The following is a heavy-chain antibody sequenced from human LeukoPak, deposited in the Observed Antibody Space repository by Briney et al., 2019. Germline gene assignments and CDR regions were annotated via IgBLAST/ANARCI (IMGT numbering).Heavy chain of an antibody. CDR1: GFTFSNAW. J-gene: IGHJ5*02. Sequence: PGGSLRLSCAASGFTFSNAWMSWVRQAPGKGLEWIGRIKSKTDGGTTDYAAPVKGRFTISRDDSKNTLYLQMNSLKTEDTAVYYCTTDMDCGGDCPVPWGQGTLVTVSS. CDR2: IKSKTDGGTT. D-gene: IGHD2-21*02. CDR3: TTDMDCGGDCPVP. V-gene: IGHV3-15*01.